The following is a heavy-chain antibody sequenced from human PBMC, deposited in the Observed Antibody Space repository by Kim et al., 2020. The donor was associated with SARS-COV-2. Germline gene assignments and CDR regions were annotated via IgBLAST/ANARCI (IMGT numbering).Heavy chain of an antibody. CDR2: IYVGDSDT. Sequence: GESLKISCKGSGYAFNSYWIGWVRQMPGKGLEWMGIIYVGDSDTRYSPSFEGQVTISADKSINTAYLQWSSLRASDNAIYYCARSPTLLEWFGYSFYMDVWGNGTTVTVSS. D-gene: IGHD3-3*01. CDR1: GYAFNSYW. CDR3: ARSPTLLEWFGYSFYMDV. J-gene: IGHJ6*03. V-gene: IGHV5-51*01.